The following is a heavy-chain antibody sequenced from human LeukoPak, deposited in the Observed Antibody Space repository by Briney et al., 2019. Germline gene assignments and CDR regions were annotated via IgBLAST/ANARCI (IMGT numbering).Heavy chain of an antibody. CDR3: TRGAPQADVFDI. V-gene: IGHV3-15*01. CDR2: FKSKVAGGTT. J-gene: IGHJ3*02. CDR1: GFTFSVTW. D-gene: IGHD1-26*01. Sequence: GGSLRLSCAASGFTFSVTWMSWVRQAPGRGLEWVGRFKSKVAGGTTDYAAPVAGRFTISRDDSKNMLYLQMNSLKTEDTGVYYCTRGAPQADVFDIWGQGTMVTVSS.